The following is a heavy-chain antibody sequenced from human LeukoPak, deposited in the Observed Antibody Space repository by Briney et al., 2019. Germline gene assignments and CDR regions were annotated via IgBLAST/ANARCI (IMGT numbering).Heavy chain of an antibody. D-gene: IGHD3-10*01. CDR2: IYYSGTT. V-gene: IGHV4-39*01. J-gene: IGHJ4*02. CDR1: GASISSSDYY. Sequence: SETLSLTCTVSGASISSSDYYWGGIRQPPGKGLEWIGSIYYSGTTYYNPSLKSRVTISVGTSKNQFSLELTCVTAADTAVYYCARPPLGGSLGGDYWGQGTLVTVSS. CDR3: ARPPLGGSLGGDY.